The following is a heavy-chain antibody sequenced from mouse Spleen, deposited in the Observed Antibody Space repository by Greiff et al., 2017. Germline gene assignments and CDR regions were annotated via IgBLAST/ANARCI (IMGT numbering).Heavy chain of an antibody. CDR2: IDPSDSYT. CDR1: GYTFTSYW. Sequence: VQLQQPGAELVKPGASVKLSCKASGYTFTSYWMQWVKQRPGQGLEWIGEIDPSDSYTNYNQKFKGKATLTVDTSSSTAYMQLSSLTSEDSAVYYCARFITTVVANFDYWGQGTTLTVSS. CDR3: ARFITTVVANFDY. V-gene: IGHV1-50*01. D-gene: IGHD1-1*01. J-gene: IGHJ2*01.